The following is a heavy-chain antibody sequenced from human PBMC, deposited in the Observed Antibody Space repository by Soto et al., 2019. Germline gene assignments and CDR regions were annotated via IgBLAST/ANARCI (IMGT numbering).Heavy chain of an antibody. Sequence: PSETLSLTCAVYGGSFSGYYWSWIRQPPGKGLEWIGEINHSGSTNYNPSLKSRVTISVDTSKNQFSLKLSSVTAADTAVYYCAREVLRNYYDSSGYIYYYGMDVWGQGTTVTVSS. CDR3: AREVLRNYYDSSGYIYYYGMDV. CDR2: INHSGST. D-gene: IGHD3-22*01. CDR1: GGSFSGYY. J-gene: IGHJ6*02. V-gene: IGHV4-34*01.